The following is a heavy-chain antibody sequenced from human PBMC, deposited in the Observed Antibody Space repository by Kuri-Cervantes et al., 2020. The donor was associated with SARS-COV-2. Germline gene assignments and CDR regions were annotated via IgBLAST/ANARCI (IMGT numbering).Heavy chain of an antibody. CDR1: GLSFSGYY. J-gene: IGHJ4*02. CDR3: AGNPSPREIVGVIFDY. CDR2: IYHSGST. V-gene: IGHV4-38-2*01. D-gene: IGHD3-22*01. Sequence: SETLSLTCAVYGLSFSGYYWGWIRQPPGKGLEWIGSIYHSGSTYYNTSLKSRVTISVDTSKNQFSLKLSSVTAADTAVYYCAGNPSPREIVGVIFDYWGQGTLVTVSS.